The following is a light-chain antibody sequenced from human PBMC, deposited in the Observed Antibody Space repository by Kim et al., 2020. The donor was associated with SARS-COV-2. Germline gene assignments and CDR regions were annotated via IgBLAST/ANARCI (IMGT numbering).Light chain of an antibody. Sequence: GQSITIPCTGTSSDIGGYNYVSWYQQYLDKAPKLIIYNVNERPSGVSNRFSGSKSGNTASLTISGLQAEDEADYYCSSHTSTSTVVFGGGTKLTVL. J-gene: IGLJ2*01. V-gene: IGLV2-14*03. CDR1: SSDIGGYNY. CDR2: NVN. CDR3: SSHTSTSTVV.